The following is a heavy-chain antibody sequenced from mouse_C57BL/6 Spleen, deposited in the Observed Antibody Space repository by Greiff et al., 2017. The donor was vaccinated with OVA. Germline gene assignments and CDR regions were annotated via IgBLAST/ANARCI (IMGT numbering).Heavy chain of an antibody. V-gene: IGHV1-15*01. J-gene: IGHJ2*01. CDR1: GYTFTDYE. D-gene: IGHD1-1*01. CDR3: SHRYYGSSYVDY. Sequence: QVHVKQSGAELVRPGASVTLSCKASGYTFTDYEMHWVKQTPVHGLEWIGAIDPETGGTAYNQKFKGKAILTADKSSSTAYMELRSLTSEDSAVYYCSHRYYGSSYVDYWGQGTTLTVSS. CDR2: IDPETGGT.